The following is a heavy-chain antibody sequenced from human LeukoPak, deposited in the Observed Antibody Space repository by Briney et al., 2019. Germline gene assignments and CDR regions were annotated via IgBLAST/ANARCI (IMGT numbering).Heavy chain of an antibody. J-gene: IGHJ4*01. V-gene: IGHV1-24*01. CDR3: TTNLISLFGVGY. CDR1: GLSFIELS. CDR2: YDPEKDET. D-gene: IGHD3-3*01. Sequence: GASVKVPCKVSGLSFIELSFHWVRQAPGKGLEWMGGYDPEKDETVYAQKFQGRVTMTEDTSTDTVYMQLSSLRSEDTAIYYCTTNLISLFGVGYWGHGTLVTVSS.